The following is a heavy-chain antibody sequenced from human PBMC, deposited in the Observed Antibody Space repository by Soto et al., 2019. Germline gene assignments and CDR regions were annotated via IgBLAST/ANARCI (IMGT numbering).Heavy chain of an antibody. V-gene: IGHV6-1*01. J-gene: IGHJ6*02. D-gene: IGHD1-26*01. Sequence: PSQTLSLTCAISGDSVSSNSAAWSWIRQSPSRGLEWLGRTYYRSKWYNGYAVSVKSRITINPDTSKNQFSLQLNSVTPEDTAVYYCARGEVGATDYYYYYGMDVWGQGTTVTVSS. CDR2: TYYRSKWYN. CDR1: GDSVSSNSAA. CDR3: ARGEVGATDYYYYYGMDV.